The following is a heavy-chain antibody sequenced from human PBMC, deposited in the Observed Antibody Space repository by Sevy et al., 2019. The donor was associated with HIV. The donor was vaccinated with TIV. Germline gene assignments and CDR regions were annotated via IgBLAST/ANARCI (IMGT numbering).Heavy chain of an antibody. CDR2: INSDGEST. CDR3: ARGTRGVVDS. V-gene: IGHV3-74*01. Sequence: GGSLRLSCAASGITFSSHAMHWVRQAPGKGLVWVSRINSDGESTGYADFVKGRFTISRDNAKNTAYLQMNSLRADDTAIYYCARGTRGVVDSWGQGTLVTVSS. D-gene: IGHD3-10*01. CDR1: GITFSSHA. J-gene: IGHJ4*02.